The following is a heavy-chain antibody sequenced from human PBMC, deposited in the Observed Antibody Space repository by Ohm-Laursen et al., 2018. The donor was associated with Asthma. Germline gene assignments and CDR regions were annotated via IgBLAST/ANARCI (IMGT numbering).Heavy chain of an antibody. CDR2: IVVGRGNT. CDR1: GFTFTSSA. J-gene: IGHJ5*02. Sequence: GSSVKVSCKASGFTFTSSAVQWVRQARGQRLELIGWIVVGRGNTNYPQKFQERVTIPRDMSISTAYMELSTLRSEDTAVYYCAKDREVYGDYNAINWFDPWGQGTLVTVSS. V-gene: IGHV1-58*01. D-gene: IGHD4-17*01. CDR3: AKDREVYGDYNAINWFDP.